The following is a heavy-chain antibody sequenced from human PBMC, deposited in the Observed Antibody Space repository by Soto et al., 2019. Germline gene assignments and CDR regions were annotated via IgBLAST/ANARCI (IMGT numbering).Heavy chain of an antibody. Sequence: ASVKVSFKASGYTFTSYDINWVRQATGQGLEWMGWMNPNSGNTGYAQKFQGRVTMTRNTSISTAYMELSSLRSEDTAVYYCARGLTGTVSDVFDIGGKGKMVTVSS. J-gene: IGHJ3*02. V-gene: IGHV1-8*01. CDR2: MNPNSGNT. CDR3: ARGLTGTVSDVFDI. D-gene: IGHD1-1*01. CDR1: GYTFTSYD.